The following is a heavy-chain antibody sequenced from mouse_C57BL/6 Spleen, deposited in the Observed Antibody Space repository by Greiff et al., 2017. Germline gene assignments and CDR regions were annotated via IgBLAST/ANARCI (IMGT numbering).Heavy chain of an antibody. CDR1: GYTFTDYY. CDR2: INPNNGGT. Sequence: VQLQRSGPELVKPGASVKISCKASGYTFTDYYMNWVKQSHGKSLEWIGDINPNNGGTSYNQKFKGKATLTVDKSSSTAYMELRSLTSEDSAVYYCARLYFDYWGQGTTLTVSS. V-gene: IGHV1-26*01. CDR3: ARLYFDY. J-gene: IGHJ2*01.